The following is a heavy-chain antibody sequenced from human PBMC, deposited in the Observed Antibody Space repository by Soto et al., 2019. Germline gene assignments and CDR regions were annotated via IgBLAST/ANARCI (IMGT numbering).Heavy chain of an antibody. CDR1: GYTFTSYD. D-gene: IGHD3-10*01. V-gene: IGHV1-8*01. CDR2: VNTNSGNT. Sequence: QVQLVPSGAEVKRPGASVKVSCKASGYTFTSYDFNCVRQAPGQGFEWMGWVNTNSGNTYYAQKFQGRVTMTRNTSIRTAYMELSRLRAEDTAVYYFACDSYLAPAVDILGHGTMVPVSS. J-gene: IGHJ3*02. CDR3: ACDSYLAPAVDI.